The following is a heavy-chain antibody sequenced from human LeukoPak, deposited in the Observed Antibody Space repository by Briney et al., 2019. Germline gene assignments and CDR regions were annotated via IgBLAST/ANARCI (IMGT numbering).Heavy chain of an antibody. CDR2: IIVGSGRT. Sequence: ASVKVSCKASGFTLSNSAIQWVRQARGQRLEWIGWIIVGSGRTHYSQNLQERLTITRDMSTNTAYMELSSLRSEDTAVYYCAAELYSGTYGRCCSFAFWGQGTPVTVSS. CDR3: AAELYSGTYGRCCSFAF. D-gene: IGHD1-26*01. J-gene: IGHJ4*02. CDR1: GFTLSNSA. V-gene: IGHV1-58*02.